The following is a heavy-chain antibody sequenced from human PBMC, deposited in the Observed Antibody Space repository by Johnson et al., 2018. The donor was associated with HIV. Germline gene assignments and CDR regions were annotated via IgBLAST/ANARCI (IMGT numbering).Heavy chain of an antibody. D-gene: IGHD3-22*01. CDR3: AKDTGAYYYDSSGYWDAFDI. V-gene: IGHV3-30*18. CDR2: ISYDGSNK. Sequence: VQLVESGGGVVQPGRSLRLSCAASGFTFSSYGMHWVRQAPGKGLEWVAVISYDGSNKYYADSVKGRFTLSRDNSKNTLYLQMNSLRAEDTALYYCAKDTGAYYYDSSGYWDAFDIWGQGTMVTVSS. CDR1: GFTFSSYG. J-gene: IGHJ3*02.